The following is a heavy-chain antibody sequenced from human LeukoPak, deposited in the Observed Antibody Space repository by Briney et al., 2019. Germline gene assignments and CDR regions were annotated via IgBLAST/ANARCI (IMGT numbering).Heavy chain of an antibody. V-gene: IGHV3-7*01. CDR1: GFIFGSYW. J-gene: IGHJ4*02. CDR2: IKHDGSEK. Sequence: GGSLRLSCAGSGFIFGSYWMSWVRQAPGKGLEWVANIKHDGSEKYYVDSVKGRFTISRDNAKNSLYLQMNSLRAEDTAVFYCARDGIDSSGYYYGVLDYWGQGTLVTVSS. CDR3: ARDGIDSSGYYYGVLDY. D-gene: IGHD3-22*01.